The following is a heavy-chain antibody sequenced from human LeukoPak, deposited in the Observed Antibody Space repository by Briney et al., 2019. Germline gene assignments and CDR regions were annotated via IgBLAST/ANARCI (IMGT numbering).Heavy chain of an antibody. Sequence: GGSLRLSCAASGFTFSSYGMHWVRQAPGKGLEWVAFIRYDGSNKYYADSVKGRFTISRDNSKNTLYLQMNSLRAEDTAVYYCAKDVNGYCSGGSCYQEGDRWFDPWGQGTLVTVSS. J-gene: IGHJ5*02. CDR3: AKDVNGYCSGGSCYQEGDRWFDP. CDR1: GFTFSSYG. D-gene: IGHD2-15*01. V-gene: IGHV3-30*02. CDR2: IRYDGSNK.